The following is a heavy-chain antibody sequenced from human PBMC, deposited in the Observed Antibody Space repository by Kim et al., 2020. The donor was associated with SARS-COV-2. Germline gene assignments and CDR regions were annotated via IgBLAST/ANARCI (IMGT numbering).Heavy chain of an antibody. J-gene: IGHJ3*02. D-gene: IGHD3-22*01. Sequence: GGSLRLSCAASGFTFSSYGMHWVRQAPGKGLEWVAVIWYDGSNKYYADSVKGRFTISRDNSKNTLYLQMNSLRAEDTAVYYCARDWGYYYDSSGYYPGGNAFDIWGQGTMVTVSS. CDR3: ARDWGYYYDSSGYYPGGNAFDI. CDR1: GFTFSSYG. CDR2: IWYDGSNK. V-gene: IGHV3-33*01.